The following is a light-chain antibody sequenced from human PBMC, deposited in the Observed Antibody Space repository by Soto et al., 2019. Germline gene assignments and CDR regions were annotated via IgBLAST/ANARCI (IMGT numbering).Light chain of an antibody. J-gene: IGKJ1*01. CDR3: QHYNNWPPDMT. V-gene: IGKV3-15*01. CDR1: QSVGSN. Sequence: EIVMTQSPATLSVSPGERATLSCRASQSVGSNLAWYQQKPGQAPRLLIYGASTRATGIPARFSGSGSGTEFTLTISSLQSEDFAIYFCQHYNNWPPDMTFGQGTKVEIK. CDR2: GAS.